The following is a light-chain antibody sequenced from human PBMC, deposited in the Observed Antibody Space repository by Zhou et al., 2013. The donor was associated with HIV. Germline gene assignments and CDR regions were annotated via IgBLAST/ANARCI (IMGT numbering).Light chain of an antibody. CDR3: QQYDNWPYT. V-gene: IGKV3-15*01. Sequence: EIVMTQSPGTLSVSPGERVTLSCRASQSVTSNLAWYQQKPGQAPRLLIYGASTRATGIPARSSGSGSGTEFTLTISGMQSEDFAIYYCQQYDNWPYTFGQGTKLEIK. J-gene: IGKJ2*01. CDR2: GAS. CDR1: QSVTSN.